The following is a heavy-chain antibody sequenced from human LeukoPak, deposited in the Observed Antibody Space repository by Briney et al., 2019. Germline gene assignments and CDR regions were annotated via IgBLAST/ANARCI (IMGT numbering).Heavy chain of an antibody. D-gene: IGHD3-10*01. CDR2: IYHSGST. Sequence: PSETLSLTCTVSGYSISSGYYWGWIRQPPGQGLEWIGSIYHSGSTYYNPSLKSRVTISVDTSKNQFSLKLSSVTAADTAVYYCARGFRYYYYYMDVWGKGTTVTVSS. CDR1: GYSISSGYY. V-gene: IGHV4-38-2*02. CDR3: ARGFRYYYYYMDV. J-gene: IGHJ6*03.